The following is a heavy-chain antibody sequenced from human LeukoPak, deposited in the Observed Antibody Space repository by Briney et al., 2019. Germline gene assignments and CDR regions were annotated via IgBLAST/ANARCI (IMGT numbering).Heavy chain of an antibody. Sequence: GGSLRLSCAASGFTFSSYAMSWVRQAPGKGLEWVSAISDSGDNTYYADSVKGRFTISRDNSKNTLYLQMNSLRAEDTAVYYCAKAVGYYYYYMDVWGKGTTVTIPS. CDR1: GFTFSSYA. CDR3: AKAVGYYYYYMDV. V-gene: IGHV3-23*01. J-gene: IGHJ6*03. D-gene: IGHD2-8*02. CDR2: ISDSGDNT.